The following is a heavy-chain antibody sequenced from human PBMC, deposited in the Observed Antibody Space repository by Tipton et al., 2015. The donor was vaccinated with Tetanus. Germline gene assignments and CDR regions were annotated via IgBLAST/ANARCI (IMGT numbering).Heavy chain of an antibody. CDR2: IYPGDSAA. J-gene: IGHJ5*02. D-gene: IGHD3-10*01. V-gene: IGHV5-51*01. CDR3: ARLPKHYSASGST. CDR1: GYSFGIYW. Sequence: QSGAEVKKPGESLKISCKGSGYSFGIYWLAWVRQMPGKGLEWMGIIYPGDSAATYSPSFQGQVTISADKSISTAYLQWTSLKPSDTAIYFCARLPKHYSASGSTWGQGTLVTVSS.